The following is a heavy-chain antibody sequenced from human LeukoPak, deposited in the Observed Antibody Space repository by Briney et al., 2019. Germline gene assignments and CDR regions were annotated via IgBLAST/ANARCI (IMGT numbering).Heavy chain of an antibody. CDR3: AGVCSGGSCYYYYYGMDV. CDR2: ISGSGGST. CDR1: GFTFSGYA. Sequence: GGSLRLSCAASGFTFSGYAMSWVRQAPGKGLEWVSAISGSGGSTYYADSVKGRFTISRDNSKNTLYLQMNSLRAEDTAVYYCAGVCSGGSCYYYYYGMDVWGQGTTVTVSS. V-gene: IGHV3-23*01. D-gene: IGHD2-15*01. J-gene: IGHJ6*02.